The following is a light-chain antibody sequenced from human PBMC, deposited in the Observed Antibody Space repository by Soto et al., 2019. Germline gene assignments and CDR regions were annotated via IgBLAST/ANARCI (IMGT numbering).Light chain of an antibody. CDR3: MQALQTPST. Sequence: EIVMTKSPLSLPVTPGEPASISCRSIESVLHSNGYNYLHWYLQKPGQSPQLLIYLGSNRASGVPDRFSGSGSGTDFTLKISRVEAEDVGVYYCMQALQTPSTFGQGTKVDIK. CDR2: LGS. J-gene: IGKJ1*01. V-gene: IGKV2-28*01. CDR1: ESVLHSNGYNY.